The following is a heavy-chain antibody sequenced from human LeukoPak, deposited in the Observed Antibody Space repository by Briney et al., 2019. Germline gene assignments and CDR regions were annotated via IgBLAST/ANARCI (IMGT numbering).Heavy chain of an antibody. CDR3: ARGASYGGHFDY. CDR1: GESFDGYY. CDR2: INHVGIT. Sequence: SETLSLTCAVYGESFDGYYWSWIRQSPGKGLEWIGHINHVGITNHNPSLKSRVTISVDTSKNQFTLKVRSVTAADTAVYYCARGASYGGHFDYWGQGTLVTVSS. V-gene: IGHV4-34*01. J-gene: IGHJ4*02. D-gene: IGHD2-21*01.